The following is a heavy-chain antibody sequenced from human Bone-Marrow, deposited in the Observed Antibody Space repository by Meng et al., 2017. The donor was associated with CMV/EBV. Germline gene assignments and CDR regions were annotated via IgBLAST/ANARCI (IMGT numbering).Heavy chain of an antibody. Sequence: ASVKVSCKASGYTFTGYYMHWVRQAPGQGLEWMGWINPNSGGTNYAQKFQGRVTMTRDTSISTAYMELSRLRSDDTAVYYCARGGSYCGGDCNRYYYYGMDVWGQGTTVTVSS. V-gene: IGHV1-2*02. CDR1: GYTFTGYY. CDR3: ARGGSYCGGDCNRYYYYGMDV. CDR2: INPNSGGT. J-gene: IGHJ6*02. D-gene: IGHD2-21*01.